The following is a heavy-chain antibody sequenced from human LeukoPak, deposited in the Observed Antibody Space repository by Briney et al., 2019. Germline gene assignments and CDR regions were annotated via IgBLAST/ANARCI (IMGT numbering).Heavy chain of an antibody. CDR2: ISAYNGNT. J-gene: IGHJ1*01. Sequence: ASVKVSCKASGHTFTSYSISWVRQAPGQGLEWMGWISAYNGNTIYAQKVKGRVTMTTDTSTSTAYMELRSLKSDDTAVYYCARASYCSDGSCYSEYWGQGTLVTVSS. V-gene: IGHV1-18*01. D-gene: IGHD2-15*01. CDR1: GHTFTSYS. CDR3: ARASYCSDGSCYSEY.